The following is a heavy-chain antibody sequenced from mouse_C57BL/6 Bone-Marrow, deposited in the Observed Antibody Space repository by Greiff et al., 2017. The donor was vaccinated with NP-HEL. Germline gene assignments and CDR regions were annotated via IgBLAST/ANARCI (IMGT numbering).Heavy chain of an antibody. CDR3: AKFDGYY. V-gene: IGHV2-5*01. J-gene: IGHJ3*01. D-gene: IGHD2-3*01. CDR2: IWRGGST. Sequence: QVQLQQSGPGLVQPSQSLSITCTASGFSLTSYGVHWVRQSPGKGLEWLGVIWRGGSTDYNETFMSRLSITKDNTKSQVFFKMNSLQADDTAIYYCAKFDGYYWGQGTLVTVSA. CDR1: GFSLTSYG.